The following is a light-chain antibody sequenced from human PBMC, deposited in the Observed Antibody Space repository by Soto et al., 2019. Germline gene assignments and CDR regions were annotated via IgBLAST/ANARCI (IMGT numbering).Light chain of an antibody. J-gene: IGKJ2*01. V-gene: IGKV1-12*01. CDR2: AAS. CDR1: EDISTW. CDR3: QQGYSTLPYT. Sequence: DVHMTQPPSSAPASLGDRVTITCRSSEDISTWLAWYQQKPGKAPKLLIYAASSLQSGVPSRFSGSGSGANFSLTISSLQPEDFATYYCQQGYSTLPYTFGQGTKVDI.